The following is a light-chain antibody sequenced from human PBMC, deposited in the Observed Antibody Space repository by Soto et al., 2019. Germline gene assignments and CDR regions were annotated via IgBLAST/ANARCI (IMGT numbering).Light chain of an antibody. CDR2: AAS. J-gene: IGKJ2*01. CDR3: QQSLTIPYT. V-gene: IGKV1-39*01. CDR1: QTISNH. Sequence: DIQMTQSPSSLSASVGDRVTITCRASQTISNHLNWYQQKPGKAPKLLIYAASTWQSGVPSRFSGSGSGPDFTLTINSLQPEDFATYYCQQSLTIPYTFGQGTKLEIK.